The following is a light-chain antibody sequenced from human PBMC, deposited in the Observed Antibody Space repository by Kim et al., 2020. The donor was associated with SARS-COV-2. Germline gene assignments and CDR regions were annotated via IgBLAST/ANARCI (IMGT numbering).Light chain of an antibody. Sequence: QSVLTQPPSVSGAPGQRVTLSCTGSSSNIGAGYDVHWYQHLPGTAPRLLIYGNNNRPSGVPDRFSGSKSGTSASLAITGLQPEDEADYYCQSFDTSLSGVLGGETKVTVL. CDR3: QSFDTSLSGV. CDR2: GNN. V-gene: IGLV1-40*01. CDR1: SSNIGAGYD. J-gene: IGLJ2*01.